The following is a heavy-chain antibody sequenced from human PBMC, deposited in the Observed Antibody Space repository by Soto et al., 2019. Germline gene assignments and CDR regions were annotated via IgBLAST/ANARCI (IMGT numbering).Heavy chain of an antibody. Sequence: GESLKISCQGSGYSFTTYWISWVRQMPGKGLEWMGKIDPADSSTNYSPSFQGHITISVDRSINTAHLQFSSLKAADTAVYYCARLEKWYYNYYGLDVWGQGTLVTVSS. CDR3: ARLEKWYYNYYGLDV. CDR2: IDPADSST. CDR1: GYSFTTYW. V-gene: IGHV5-10-1*01. J-gene: IGHJ6*02. D-gene: IGHD1-26*01.